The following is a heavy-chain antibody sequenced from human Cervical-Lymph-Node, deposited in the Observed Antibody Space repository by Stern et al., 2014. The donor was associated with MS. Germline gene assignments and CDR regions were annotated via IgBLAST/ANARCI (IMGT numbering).Heavy chain of an antibody. J-gene: IGHJ4*02. Sequence: EVHLVESGAEVKKPGESLKISCKGSGYTFTTYWIGWVRQMPGKGLEWMGMFYPADSDTRYSPSFQGQVTFSADKSISTAYLQWSSLKASDTAMYFCARQLSSEALDYWGPGTLVTVSS. V-gene: IGHV5-51*01. CDR3: ARQLSSEALDY. D-gene: IGHD6-19*01. CDR2: FYPADSDT. CDR1: GYTFTTYW.